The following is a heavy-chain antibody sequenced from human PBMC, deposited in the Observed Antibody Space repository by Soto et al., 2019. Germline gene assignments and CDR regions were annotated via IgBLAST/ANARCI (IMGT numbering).Heavy chain of an antibody. J-gene: IGHJ6*02. CDR2: ISGSGGST. D-gene: IGHD3-10*01. CDR1: GFTFSSYA. Sequence: GGSLRLSCAASGFTFSSYAMSWVRQAPGKGLERVSAISGSGGSTYYADSVKGRFTISRDNSKNTLYLQMNSLRAEDTAVYYCAKDQTPYGXGSYYLALRYYYYGMDVWGQGTTVTVSS. V-gene: IGHV3-23*01. CDR3: AKDQTPYGXGSYYLALRYYYYGMDV.